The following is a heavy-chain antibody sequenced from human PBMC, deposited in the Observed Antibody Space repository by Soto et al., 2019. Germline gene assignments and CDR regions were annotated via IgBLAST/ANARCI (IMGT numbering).Heavy chain of an antibody. CDR1: GFTFSSYG. CDR2: ISYDGSNK. D-gene: IGHD5-12*01. Sequence: QVQLVESGGGVVQPGRSLRLSCAASGFTFSSYGMHWVRQAPGKGLEWVAVISYDGSNKYYADSVKGRFTISRDNSKNTLYLQMNSLRAEDTAVYYFAKGYSGCEAFDYWGQGTLVTVSS. V-gene: IGHV3-30*18. CDR3: AKGYSGCEAFDY. J-gene: IGHJ4*02.